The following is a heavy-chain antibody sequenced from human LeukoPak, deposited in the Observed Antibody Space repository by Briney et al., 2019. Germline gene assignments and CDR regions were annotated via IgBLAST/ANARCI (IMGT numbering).Heavy chain of an antibody. D-gene: IGHD2-2*01. CDR1: GFTFSSYE. J-gene: IGHJ4*02. CDR3: ARDSRVPAAPSDY. V-gene: IGHV3-48*03. CDR2: ISTSGGTI. Sequence: GGPLRLSCAASGFTFSSYEMNWVRQAPGKGLEWVSYISTSGGTIYYADSVKGRFTISRDNAKNSLYLQMNSLRAEDTAVYYCARDSRVPAAPSDYWGQGTLVTVSS.